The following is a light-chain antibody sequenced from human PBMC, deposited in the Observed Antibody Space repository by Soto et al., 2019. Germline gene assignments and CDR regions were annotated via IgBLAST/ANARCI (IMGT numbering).Light chain of an antibody. CDR2: GAS. J-gene: IGKJ1*01. CDR1: QSISCT. Sequence: EIVLTQSPGTLSLSPGERATLSCGASQSISCTLAWYQQKPGQAPRLLIYGASRRATSFPARFSGSGSGTDFTLTISSLQSEDFAIYYCQQYNNWPWTFGQGTKVDIK. V-gene: IGKV3-15*01. CDR3: QQYNNWPWT.